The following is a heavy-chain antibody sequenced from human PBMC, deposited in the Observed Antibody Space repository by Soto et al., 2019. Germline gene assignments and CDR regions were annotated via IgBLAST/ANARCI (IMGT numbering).Heavy chain of an antibody. CDR1: GFTFSSYA. V-gene: IGHV3-30-3*01. J-gene: IGHJ4*02. CDR2: ISYDGSNK. D-gene: IGHD1-26*01. Sequence: QVQLVESGGGVVQPGRSLRLSCAASGFTFSSYAMHWVRQAPGKGLEWVAVISYDGSNKYYADSVKGRFTISRDNSKNTLYLQMNSVRAEDTAVYYCARGSPPEYSGSYLPADYWGQGTLVTVSS. CDR3: ARGSPPEYSGSYLPADY.